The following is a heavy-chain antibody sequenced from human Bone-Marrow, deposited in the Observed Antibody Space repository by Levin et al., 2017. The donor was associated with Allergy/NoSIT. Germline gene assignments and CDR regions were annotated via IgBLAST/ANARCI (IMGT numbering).Heavy chain of an antibody. V-gene: IGHV3-9*01. CDR3: AKDRGYCTGGVCYGGVYYYMDV. Sequence: GGSLRLSCAASGFTFDDYAMHWVRQAPGKGLEWVSGISWNSGSIGYADSVKGRFTISRDNAKNSLYLQMNSLRAEDTALYYCAKDRGYCTGGVCYGGVYYYMDVWGKGTTVTVSS. D-gene: IGHD2-8*02. CDR2: ISWNSGSI. J-gene: IGHJ6*03. CDR1: GFTFDDYA.